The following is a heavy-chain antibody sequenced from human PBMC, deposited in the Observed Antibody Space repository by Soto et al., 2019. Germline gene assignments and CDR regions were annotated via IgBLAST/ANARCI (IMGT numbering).Heavy chain of an antibody. J-gene: IGHJ6*02. D-gene: IGHD1-26*01. CDR3: ASSVGATTMYYYYYGMDV. Sequence: EVQLVESGGGLVKPGGSLRLSCAASGFTFSSYSMNWVRQAPGKGLEWVSSISSSSSYIYYADSVKGRFTIPRDNAKNSLYLQMNSLRAEDTAVYYCASSVGATTMYYYYYGMDVWGQGTTVTVSS. CDR1: GFTFSSYS. CDR2: ISSSSSYI. V-gene: IGHV3-21*01.